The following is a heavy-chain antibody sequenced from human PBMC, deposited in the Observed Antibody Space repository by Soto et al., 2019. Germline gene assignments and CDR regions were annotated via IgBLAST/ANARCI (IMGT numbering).Heavy chain of an antibody. CDR3: ARGYFSRYYFDY. V-gene: IGHV4-59*01. D-gene: IGHD3-9*01. Sequence: SETLSLTCTVSGGSISSYYWSWIRQPPGKGLEWIGYIYYSGSTNYNPSLKSRVTISVDTSKNQFSLKLSSVTAADTAVYYCARGYFSRYYFDYWGQGTLVTVSS. CDR1: GGSISSYY. CDR2: IYYSGST. J-gene: IGHJ4*02.